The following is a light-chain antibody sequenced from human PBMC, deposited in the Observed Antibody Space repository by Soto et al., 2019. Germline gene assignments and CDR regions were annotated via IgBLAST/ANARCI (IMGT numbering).Light chain of an antibody. CDR1: QSISDY. V-gene: IGKV1-39*01. J-gene: IGKJ2*01. Sequence: DIPMTQSPSSLSAFVGDRVTITCRASQSISDYLNWYQQKVGKAPKLLIYAASTLQSGVPSRFSGSGSGTDFTLTISSLQPEDIATYYCQQTYTTPQTFGQGTKLEI. CDR3: QQTYTTPQT. CDR2: AAS.